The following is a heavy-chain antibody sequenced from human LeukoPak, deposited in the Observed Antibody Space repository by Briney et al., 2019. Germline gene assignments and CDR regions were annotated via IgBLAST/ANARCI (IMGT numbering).Heavy chain of an antibody. CDR3: ARGSAAAGTGDDY. CDR1: GFTFSSYS. Sequence: PGGSLRLSCAASGFTFSSYSMYWVRQAPGKGLEWVSSISSSSSYIYYADSVKGRFTISRDNAKNSLYLQMNSLRAEDTAVYYCARGSAAAGTGDDYWGQGTLVTVSS. D-gene: IGHD6-13*01. J-gene: IGHJ4*02. V-gene: IGHV3-21*01. CDR2: ISSSSSYI.